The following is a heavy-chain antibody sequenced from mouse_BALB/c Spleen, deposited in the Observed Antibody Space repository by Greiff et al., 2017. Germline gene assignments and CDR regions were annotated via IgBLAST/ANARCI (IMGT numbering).Heavy chain of an antibody. CDR3: ARHGVPYWYFDV. CDR1: GFSLTSYG. CDR2: IWSDGST. J-gene: IGHJ1*01. Sequence: QVQLKESGPDLVAPSQSLSITCTVSGFSLTSYGVHWVRQPPGKGLEWLVVIWSDGSTTYNSALKSRLSISKDNSKSQVFLKMNSLQTDDTAMYYCARHGVPYWYFDVWGAGTTVTGSS. V-gene: IGHV2-6-2*01.